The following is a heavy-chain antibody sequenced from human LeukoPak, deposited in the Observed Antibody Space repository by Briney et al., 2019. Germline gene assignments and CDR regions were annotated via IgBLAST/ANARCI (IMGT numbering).Heavy chain of an antibody. D-gene: IGHD1-26*01. CDR3: AKVPGELQFDY. Sequence: GGSLRLSCAPSEFTVTMKSIRWVRQAPGKGLEWVSAISGSGGSTYYADSVKGRFTISRDNSKNTLYLQMNSLRAEDTAVYYCAKVPGELQFDYWGQGTLVTVSS. CDR2: ISGSGGST. V-gene: IGHV3-23*01. CDR1: EFTVTMKS. J-gene: IGHJ4*02.